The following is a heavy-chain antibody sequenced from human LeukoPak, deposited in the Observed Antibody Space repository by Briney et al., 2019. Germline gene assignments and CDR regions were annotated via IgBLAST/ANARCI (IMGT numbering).Heavy chain of an antibody. D-gene: IGHD2-15*01. CDR1: GFTFGSYW. J-gene: IGHJ4*02. CDR2: IKQDGYEK. CDR3: ARDGYCTGGSCYADY. Sequence: PGGSLRLSCGASGFTFGSYWMSWARQAPGKGLEWVASIKQDGYEKYYVDSVKGRFIISRDNAKNSLYVRMNSLRAEDTAIYYCARDGYCTGGSCYADYWGPGTLVTVSS. V-gene: IGHV3-7*03.